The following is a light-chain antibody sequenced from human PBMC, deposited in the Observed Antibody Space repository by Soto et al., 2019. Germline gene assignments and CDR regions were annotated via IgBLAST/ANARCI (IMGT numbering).Light chain of an antibody. Sequence: QSVLTQPPSVSGAPGQRVTIYCTGIISNSGAGYDVHCYQPVPVTAPKLLIFGNNNRPSGVPDRFSGSKSATSASLAITGLQADDEADYYCQSYDSSLSGSVFGGGTQLTVL. CDR3: QSYDSSLSGSV. J-gene: IGLJ7*01. V-gene: IGLV1-40*01. CDR1: ISNSGAGYD. CDR2: GNN.